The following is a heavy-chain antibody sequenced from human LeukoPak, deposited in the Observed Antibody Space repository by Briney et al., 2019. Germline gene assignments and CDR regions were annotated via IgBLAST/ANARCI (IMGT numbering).Heavy chain of an antibody. V-gene: IGHV4-59*01. Sequence: PSETLSLTCTVSGGSISSYYWSWIRQPPGKGLEWIGYIYYSGSTNYNPSLKSRVTISVDTSKNQFSLKPSSVTAADTAVYYCARGHSPDGYNYWYFDLWGRGTLVTVSS. CDR3: ARGHSPDGYNYWYFDL. CDR2: IYYSGST. J-gene: IGHJ2*01. CDR1: GGSISSYY. D-gene: IGHD5-24*01.